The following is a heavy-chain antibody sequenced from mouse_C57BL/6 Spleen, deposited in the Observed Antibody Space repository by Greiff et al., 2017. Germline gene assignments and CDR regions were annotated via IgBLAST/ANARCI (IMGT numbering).Heavy chain of an antibody. CDR2: IDPEGGDT. Sequence: EVQLQQSGAELVRPGASVTLSCTASGFNIKDYYMHWVKPRPEQGLEWIGRIDPEGGDTEYAPKFKGKGKMTADTYSHTVYLQLSSLTSEYTAVYYCTTLYCNYCYWGQGTTLTFSS. CDR1: GFNIKDYY. V-gene: IGHV14-1*01. D-gene: IGHD2-1*01. CDR3: TTLYCNYCY. J-gene: IGHJ2*01.